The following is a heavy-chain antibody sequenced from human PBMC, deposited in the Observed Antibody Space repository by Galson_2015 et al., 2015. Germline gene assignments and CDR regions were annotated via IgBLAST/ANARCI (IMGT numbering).Heavy chain of an antibody. J-gene: IGHJ4*02. V-gene: IGHV3-30-3*01. D-gene: IGHD3-16*01. CDR3: AADGGD. CDR1: GFTLNRYT. CDR2: VSHDGNYK. Sequence: SLRLSCAVSGFTLNRYTMQWVRQAPGKGLESVAAVSHDGNYKYYADSVKGRFTISTDSPKNTLFLQMNSLRAEDTALYYCAADGGDWGQGTLVTVSS.